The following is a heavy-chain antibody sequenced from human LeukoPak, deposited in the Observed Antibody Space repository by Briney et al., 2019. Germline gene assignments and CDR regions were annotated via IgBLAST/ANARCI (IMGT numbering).Heavy chain of an antibody. D-gene: IGHD3-10*01. CDR2: IYPSDSDT. J-gene: IGHJ4*02. V-gene: IGHV5-51*01. CDR3: ARQIRTYYYGSGSYPHFDY. Sequence: GESLKISCTGSGYSFTSYWSGWGRQMPGKGLEWMGIIYPSDSDTRYSPSFQGQVTISADQSISTAYLQWSSLKASDTAMYYCARQIRTYYYGSGSYPHFDYWGQGTLVTVSS. CDR1: GYSFTSYW.